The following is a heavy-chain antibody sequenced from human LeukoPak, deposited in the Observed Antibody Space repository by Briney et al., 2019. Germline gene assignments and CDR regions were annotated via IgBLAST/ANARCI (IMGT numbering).Heavy chain of an antibody. CDR1: GFTFSSYG. V-gene: IGHV3-33*01. J-gene: IGHJ4*02. D-gene: IGHD6-19*01. CDR3: ARDHSSGWYSDYFDY. CDR2: IWYDGSNK. Sequence: GRSLRLSCAASGFTFSSYGTHWVRQAPGKGLEWVAVIWYDGSNKYYADSVKGRFTISRDNSKNTLYLQMNSLRAEDTAVYYCARDHSSGWYSDYFDYWGQGTLVTVSS.